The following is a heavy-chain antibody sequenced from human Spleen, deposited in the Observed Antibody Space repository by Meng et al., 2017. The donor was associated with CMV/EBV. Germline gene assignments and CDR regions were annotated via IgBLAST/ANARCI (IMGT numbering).Heavy chain of an antibody. D-gene: IGHD3-3*01. Sequence: SVKVSCKASGVTFSSYAFSWVRQAPGQGLEWMGGIIPILRITNYAQKFQGRVTMTRDTSISTAYMELSRLRSDDTAVYYCASWYYDFWSGRDYYYGMDVWGQGTTVTVSS. V-gene: IGHV1-69*10. CDR3: ASWYYDFWSGRDYYYGMDV. CDR2: IIPILRIT. CDR1: GVTFSSYA. J-gene: IGHJ6*02.